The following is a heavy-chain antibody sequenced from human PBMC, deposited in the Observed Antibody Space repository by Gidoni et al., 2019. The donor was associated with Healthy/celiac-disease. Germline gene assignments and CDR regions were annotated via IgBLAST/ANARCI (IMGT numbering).Heavy chain of an antibody. J-gene: IGHJ4*02. CDR1: GFTFSNAW. CDR2: IKSKTNGGTT. D-gene: IGHD6-19*01. Sequence: EVQLVASGGGLVKPGGSLRLSCAASGFTFSNAWMSWGRQDPGKGLEWVGRIKSKTNGGTTDYAAHVKGRFTISRDDSKNTLYLQMNSLKTEDTAVYYCTTGRYSSGWYGIRYGYWGQGTLVTVSS. CDR3: TTGRYSSGWYGIRYGY. V-gene: IGHV3-15*01.